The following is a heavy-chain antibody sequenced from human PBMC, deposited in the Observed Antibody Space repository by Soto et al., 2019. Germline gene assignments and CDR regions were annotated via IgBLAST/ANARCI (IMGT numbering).Heavy chain of an antibody. J-gene: IGHJ5*02. CDR3: ARVELRLGYGWFDP. Sequence: ASVKVSCKASGYTFTSYGISWVRQAPGQGLEWMGWISAYNGNTNYAQKLQGRVTMTTDTSTSTAYMELRSLRSDDTAVYYCARVELRLGYGWFDPWGHGTLVTVSS. D-gene: IGHD3-16*01. CDR1: GYTFTSYG. CDR2: ISAYNGNT. V-gene: IGHV1-18*01.